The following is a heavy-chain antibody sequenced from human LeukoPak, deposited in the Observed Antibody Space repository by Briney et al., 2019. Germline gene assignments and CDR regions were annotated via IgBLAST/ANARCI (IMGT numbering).Heavy chain of an antibody. V-gene: IGHV1-18*01. J-gene: IGHJ3*02. CDR1: GYTFTSYG. CDR2: ISAYNGNT. CDR3: ARDTRAYCSGGSCYSHI. D-gene: IGHD2-15*01. Sequence: ASVKVSCKASGYTFTSYGISWVRQAPGQGLEWMGWISAYNGNTNYAQKLQGRVTMTTDTSTSTAYMELRSLRSDDTAVYYCARDTRAYCSGGSCYSHIWGQGTMVTVSS.